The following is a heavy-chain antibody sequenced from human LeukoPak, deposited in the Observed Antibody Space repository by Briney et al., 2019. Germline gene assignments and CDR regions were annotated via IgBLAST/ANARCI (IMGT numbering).Heavy chain of an antibody. Sequence: GGSLRLSCAASGFTFSSYEMNWARQAPGKGLEWVGRIKSKTDGGTTDYAAPVKGRFTISRDDSKNTLYLQMNSLKTEDTAVYYCTTEFRHCSGGSCYPDYFDYWGQGTLVTVSS. CDR3: TTEFRHCSGGSCYPDYFDY. V-gene: IGHV3-15*01. CDR2: IKSKTDGGTT. J-gene: IGHJ4*02. CDR1: GFTFSSYE. D-gene: IGHD2-15*01.